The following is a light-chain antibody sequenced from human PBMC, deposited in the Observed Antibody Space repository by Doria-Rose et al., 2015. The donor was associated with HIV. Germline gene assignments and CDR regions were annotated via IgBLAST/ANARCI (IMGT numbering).Light chain of an antibody. CDR2: DGS. J-gene: IGKJ1*01. CDR1: QSFSSTY. Sequence: TQSPGTLSLSPGERATLSCRASQSFSSTYLAWYQQKPGQAPSLLIYDGSTRATGIPDRFSASGSGTDFTLTINRLEPEDLALYYCHQYGASWTFGQGTKLEI. V-gene: IGKV3-20*01. CDR3: HQYGASWT.